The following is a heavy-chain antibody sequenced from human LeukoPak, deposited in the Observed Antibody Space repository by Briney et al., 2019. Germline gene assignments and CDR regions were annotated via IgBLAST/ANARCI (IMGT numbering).Heavy chain of an antibody. CDR3: ARDRGSWHRWFDP. Sequence: PGGSLRLSCAASGFTFSTYWMSWVRQAPGKGREWVSYISGSGSTIYYANSVKGRFTISRDNAKNSLYLQMNSLRVEDTALYYCARDRGSWHRWFDPWGQGTLVTVSS. CDR2: ISGSGSTI. V-gene: IGHV3-48*04. D-gene: IGHD2-15*01. CDR1: GFTFSTYW. J-gene: IGHJ5*02.